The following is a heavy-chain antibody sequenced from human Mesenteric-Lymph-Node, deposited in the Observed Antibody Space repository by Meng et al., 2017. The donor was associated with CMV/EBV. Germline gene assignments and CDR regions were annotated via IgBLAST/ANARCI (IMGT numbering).Heavy chain of an antibody. V-gene: IGHV3-23*01. J-gene: IGHJ4*02. CDR1: GFTFSDYA. D-gene: IGHD2-15*01. CDR3: AKDGDIVVVVAAN. Sequence: GESLKISCAASGFTFSDYAIHWVRQAPGKGLEWVSAISGSGGSTYYADSVKGRFTISRDNSKNTLYLQMNSLRAEDTAVYYCAKDGDIVVVVAANWGQGTLVTVSS. CDR2: ISGSGGST.